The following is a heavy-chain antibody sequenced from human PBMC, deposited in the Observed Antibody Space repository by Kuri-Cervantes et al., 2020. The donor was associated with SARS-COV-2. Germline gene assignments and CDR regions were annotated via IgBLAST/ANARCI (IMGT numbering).Heavy chain of an antibody. CDR3: ARDPNANHNNWFDP. CDR1: GGSISSGRNY. V-gene: IGHV4-61*01. Sequence: SETLSLTCTVSGGSISSGRNYWSWIRQPPGKGLEWIGYIYYSGSTNYNPSLKSRVTISVDTSKNQFSLKLSSVTAADTAVYYCARDPNANHNNWFDPWGQGTLVTVSS. D-gene: IGHD4/OR15-4a*01. J-gene: IGHJ5*02. CDR2: IYYSGST.